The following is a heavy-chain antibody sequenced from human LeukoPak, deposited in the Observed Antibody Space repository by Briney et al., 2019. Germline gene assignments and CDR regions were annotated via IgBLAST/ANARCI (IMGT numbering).Heavy chain of an antibody. D-gene: IGHD3-10*01. J-gene: IGHJ5*02. CDR3: ARGGITLNWFDP. V-gene: IGHV3-33*01. CDR1: GFAFSSYG. CDR2: IWYDGSNK. Sequence: GGSLRLSCAASGFAFSSYGMHWVRQAPGKGLEWGAVIWYDGSNKYYADSVKGRFTISRDNSKNTLYLQMNSLRAEDTAVYYCARGGITLNWFDPWGQGTLVTVSS.